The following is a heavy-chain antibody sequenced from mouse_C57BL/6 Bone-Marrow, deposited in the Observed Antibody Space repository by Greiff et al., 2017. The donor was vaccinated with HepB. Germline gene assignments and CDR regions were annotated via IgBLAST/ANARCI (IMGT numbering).Heavy chain of an antibody. Sequence: QVQLKESGAELVRPGTSVKVSCKASGYAFTNYLIEWVKQRPGQGLEWIGVINPGSGGTNYNEKFKGKATLTADKSSSTAYMQLSSLTSEDSAVYFCARSPTFSRFDYWGQGTTLTVSS. V-gene: IGHV1-54*01. J-gene: IGHJ2*01. CDR2: INPGSGGT. CDR3: ARSPTFSRFDY. D-gene: IGHD1-1*01. CDR1: GYAFTNYL.